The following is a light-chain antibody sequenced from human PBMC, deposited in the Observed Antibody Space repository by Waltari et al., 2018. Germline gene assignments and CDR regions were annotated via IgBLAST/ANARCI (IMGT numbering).Light chain of an antibody. V-gene: IGKV1-5*03. CDR1: QSISNW. CDR3: QQYNSYSLLT. Sequence: DIQMTQSPSTLSASVGDRVTITCRASQSISNWLAWYQQKPGKAPKHLIYKASTLESGVPSRSSGSESGTEFTLTFSSLQPDDFATDCCQQYNSYSLLTFGGGTKVEIK. CDR2: KAS. J-gene: IGKJ4*01.